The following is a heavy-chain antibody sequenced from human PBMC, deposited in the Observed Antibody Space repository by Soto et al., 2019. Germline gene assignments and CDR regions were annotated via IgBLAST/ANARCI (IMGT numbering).Heavy chain of an antibody. Sequence: EVQVLESGGGLVQPGGSLRLSCVVSVFPFGANAMSWVRQVPGKGLEWVSGLSNTGRRTSYADSVKGRFNISRDNSENTVYLQMNSLRVEDTAVYYCATEMGATQGPFDNWGQGTLVTVSS. J-gene: IGHJ4*02. V-gene: IGHV3-23*01. CDR3: ATEMGATQGPFDN. CDR2: LSNTGRRT. D-gene: IGHD1-26*01. CDR1: VFPFGANA.